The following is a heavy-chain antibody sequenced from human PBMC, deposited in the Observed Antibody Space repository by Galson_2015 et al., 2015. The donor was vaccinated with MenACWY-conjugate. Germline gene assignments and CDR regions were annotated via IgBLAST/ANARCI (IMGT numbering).Heavy chain of an antibody. CDR2: ISGSGGST. D-gene: IGHD6-13*01. CDR3: AKGGQQLGYFDL. J-gene: IGHJ2*01. CDR1: GFTFSSYA. Sequence: SLRLSCAASGFTFSSYAMSWVRQAPGKGLEWVSAISGSGGSTYYADSAKGRFTISRDNSKNTLYLQMNSLRAEDTAVYYCAKGGQQLGYFDLWGRGTLVTVSS. V-gene: IGHV3-23*01.